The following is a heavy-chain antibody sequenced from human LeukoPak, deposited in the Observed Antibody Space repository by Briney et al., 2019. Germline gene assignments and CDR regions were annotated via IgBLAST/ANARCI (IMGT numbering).Heavy chain of an antibody. CDR1: GFNVSSNY. J-gene: IGHJ4*02. D-gene: IGHD6-19*01. CDR2: IYSGGST. V-gene: IGHV3-53*01. CDR3: ASFDSSGWHYFDY. Sequence: PGGSLRLSCAASGFNVSSNYMSRVRQAPGKGLEWVSVIYSGGSTYYADSVKGRFTISRDNSKNTLYLQMNSLRAEDTAVYYCASFDSSGWHYFDYWGQGTLVTVSA.